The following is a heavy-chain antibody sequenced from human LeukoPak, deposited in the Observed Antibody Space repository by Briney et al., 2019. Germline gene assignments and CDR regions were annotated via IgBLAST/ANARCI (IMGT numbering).Heavy chain of an antibody. CDR3: AKRGTGYYFDY. V-gene: IGHV3-23*01. CDR1: GFTFSSYA. J-gene: IGHJ4*02. Sequence: GGSLRLSCAASGFTFSSYAMSWVRQAPGKGLEWVSSIISTGGLTFYADSVKGRFTISRDNSKNTLYLQMNSLGAEDTAVYYCAKRGTGYYFDYWGQGTLVTVSS. D-gene: IGHD2-8*02. CDR2: IISTGGLT.